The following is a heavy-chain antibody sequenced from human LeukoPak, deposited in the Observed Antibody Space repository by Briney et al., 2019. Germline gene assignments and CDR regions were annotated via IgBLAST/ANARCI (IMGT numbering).Heavy chain of an antibody. Sequence: GGSLRLSCAASGFTFSSYAMHWVRRAPGKGLEWVAVISYDGSNKYYADSVKGRFTISRDNSKNTLYLQMNSLRAEDTAVYYCARSPRDSSGFYYFDYWGQGTLVTVSS. CDR3: ARSPRDSSGFYYFDY. D-gene: IGHD3-22*01. CDR2: ISYDGSNK. V-gene: IGHV3-30-3*01. J-gene: IGHJ4*02. CDR1: GFTFSSYA.